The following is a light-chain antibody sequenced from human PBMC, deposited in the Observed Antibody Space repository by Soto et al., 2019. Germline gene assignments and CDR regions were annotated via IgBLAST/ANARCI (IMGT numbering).Light chain of an antibody. CDR2: GAS. V-gene: IGKV3-20*01. Sequence: EIVLTQSPASLSLSPGERATLSCRASQSVGSYLAWYQQKPGQAPRLLIQGASSRATGIPDRFTGSGSGTDFTLTINRLEPEDFAVYYCQQYGGMWTFGQGTKVEIK. CDR1: QSVGSY. CDR3: QQYGGMWT. J-gene: IGKJ1*01.